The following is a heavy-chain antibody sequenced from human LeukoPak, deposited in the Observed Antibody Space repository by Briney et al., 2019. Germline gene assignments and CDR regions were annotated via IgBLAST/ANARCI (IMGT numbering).Heavy chain of an antibody. Sequence: SETLSLTCTVSGGSISSYYWNWIRQPPGKGLEWIGNIYYSGSTNYNPSLKSRVTISVDASKNQFSLKLNSVTAADTAVYYCTKYGNYGGGYWGQGTLVTVSS. J-gene: IGHJ4*02. V-gene: IGHV4-59*01. CDR3: TKYGNYGGGY. CDR2: IYYSGST. CDR1: GGSISSYY. D-gene: IGHD4-11*01.